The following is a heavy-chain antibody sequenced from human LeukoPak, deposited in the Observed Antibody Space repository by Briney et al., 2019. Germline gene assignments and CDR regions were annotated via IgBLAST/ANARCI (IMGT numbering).Heavy chain of an antibody. CDR2: IYYSGST. D-gene: IGHD1-1*01. CDR3: ARDPGGDNWFDP. V-gene: IGHV4-59*01. CDR1: GGPISSYY. Sequence: SETLSLTCTVSGGPISSYYWSWIRQPPGKGLEWIGYIYYSGSTNYNPSLKSRVTISVDTSKNQFSLKLSSVTAADTAVYYCARDPGGDNWFDPWGQGTLVTVSS. J-gene: IGHJ5*02.